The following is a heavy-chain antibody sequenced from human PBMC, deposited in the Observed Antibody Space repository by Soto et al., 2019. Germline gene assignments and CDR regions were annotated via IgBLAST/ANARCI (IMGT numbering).Heavy chain of an antibody. D-gene: IGHD2-21*01. CDR2: ISGTGGST. Sequence: GGSLRLSCADSGFIFNNYPLNWVRQAPGKGLEWVATISGTGGSTCYADSVKGRFTISRDNSKNTLYLQMNSLRVEDTAVYYCAKDRLGGNFDYWGQGTQVTVSS. J-gene: IGHJ4*02. CDR3: AKDRLGGNFDY. CDR1: GFIFNNYP. V-gene: IGHV3-23*01.